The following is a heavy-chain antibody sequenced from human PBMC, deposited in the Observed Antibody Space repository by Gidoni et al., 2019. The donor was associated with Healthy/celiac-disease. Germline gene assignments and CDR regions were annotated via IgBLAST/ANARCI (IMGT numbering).Heavy chain of an antibody. Sequence: QLQLQESGPGLVKPSETLSLTCTVSGGSISSSSYYWGWIRQPPGKGLEWIGSIYYSGSTYYNPSLKSRVTISVDTSKNQFSLKLSSVTAADTAVYYCARESVFPTPNFDYWGQGTLVTVSS. J-gene: IGHJ4*02. V-gene: IGHV4-39*07. CDR1: GGSISSSSYY. CDR2: IYYSGST. CDR3: ARESVFPTPNFDY.